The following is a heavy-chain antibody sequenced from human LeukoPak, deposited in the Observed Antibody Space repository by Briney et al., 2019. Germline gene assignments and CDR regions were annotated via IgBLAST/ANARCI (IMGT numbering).Heavy chain of an antibody. CDR1: GGSISSGDSY. CDR2: IYYSGNT. V-gene: IGHV4-30-4*01. CDR3: ARETPNIQLWSWAPKYNWFDP. D-gene: IGHD5-18*01. Sequence: PSETLSLTCTVSGGSISSGDSYWSWIRQPPGKGLEWIGYIYYSGNTYYNPSLKSRVTVSVDTSKNQFSLKLRPVTAADTAVYYCARETPNIQLWSWAPKYNWFDPWGQGTLVIVSS. J-gene: IGHJ5*02.